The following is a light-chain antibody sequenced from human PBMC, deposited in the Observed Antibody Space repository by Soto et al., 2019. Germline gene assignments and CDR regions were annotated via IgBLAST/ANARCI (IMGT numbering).Light chain of an antibody. J-gene: IGKJ3*01. Sequence: DIQMTQSPSFVSASLGDRVTLTCRASQYISIWLAWYQQRPGEAPRLLIFSASTLKNGVPARFSGSGSGTDFTLTINGLQPEDIATYYCQQGRTSPFSFGPGTKV. V-gene: IGKV1D-12*01. CDR3: QQGRTSPFS. CDR1: QYISIW. CDR2: SAS.